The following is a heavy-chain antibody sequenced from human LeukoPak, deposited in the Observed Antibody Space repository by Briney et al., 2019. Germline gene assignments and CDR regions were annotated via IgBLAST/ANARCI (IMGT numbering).Heavy chain of an antibody. CDR1: GFTFSSYG. J-gene: IGHJ4*02. D-gene: IGHD3-10*01. CDR2: ISYDGSNK. Sequence: GGSLRLSCAASGFTFSSYGMHWVRQAPGKGLEWVAVISYDGSNKYYADSVKGRFTISRDNSKNTLYLQMNSLRAEDTAVYYCAKAPMWFGELLSYYFDCWGQGTLVTVSS. CDR3: AKAPMWFGELLSYYFDC. V-gene: IGHV3-30*18.